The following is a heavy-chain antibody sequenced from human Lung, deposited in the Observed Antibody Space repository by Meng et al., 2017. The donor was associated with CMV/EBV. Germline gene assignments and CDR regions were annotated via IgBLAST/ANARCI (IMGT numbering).Heavy chain of an antibody. CDR1: GFTFSLYP. Sequence: SXKISXAASGFTFSLYPMHWVRQAPGKGLEWLTVISYDVITKHYADSVKGRFTISRDNSRNTLYLQMDSLRPEDTAMYYCARSPVLAGSDWVTDFWGQGTXVNVYS. J-gene: IGHJ4*02. CDR2: ISYDVITK. V-gene: IGHV3-30*04. CDR3: ARSPVLAGSDWVTDF. D-gene: IGHD6-19*01.